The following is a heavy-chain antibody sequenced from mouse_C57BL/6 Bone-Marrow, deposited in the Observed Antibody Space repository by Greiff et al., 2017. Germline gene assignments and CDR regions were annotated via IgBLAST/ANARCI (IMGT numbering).Heavy chain of an antibody. D-gene: IGHD2-4*01. V-gene: IGHV1-53*01. Sequence: VQLQQPGTELVKPGASVQLSCKASGYTFTSYWMHWVKQRPGQCLEWIGNINPSNGGPNFNEKFKSKATLTVEKSSSTAYMQLSSLTSEDSAVYYCARRIYYDYAWFAYWGQGTLVTVSA. CDR1: GYTFTSYW. CDR2: INPSNGGP. J-gene: IGHJ3*01. CDR3: ARRIYYDYAWFAY.